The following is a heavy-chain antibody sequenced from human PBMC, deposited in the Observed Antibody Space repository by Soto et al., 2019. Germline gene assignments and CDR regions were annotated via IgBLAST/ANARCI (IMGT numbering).Heavy chain of an antibody. CDR3: AREASGSYSLHAFDI. V-gene: IGHV3-74*01. J-gene: IGHJ3*02. Sequence: GGSLRLSCAASGFTFSSYWMHWVRQAPGKGLVWVSRINSDGSSTSYADSVKGRFTISRDNAKNTLYLQMNRLRAEDTAVYYCAREASGSYSLHAFDIWGQGTMVTVSS. CDR2: INSDGSST. D-gene: IGHD1-26*01. CDR1: GFTFSSYW.